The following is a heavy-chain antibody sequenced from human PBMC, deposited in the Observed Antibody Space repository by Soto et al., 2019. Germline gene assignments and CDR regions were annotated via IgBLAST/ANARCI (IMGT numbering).Heavy chain of an antibody. D-gene: IGHD3-10*01. CDR2: IDPSDSHT. CDR3: AGGGVRGVITRTRDYYGMDV. V-gene: IGHV5-10-1*01. Sequence: PGESLKISCEGSGYSFINYWITWVRQMPGKGLEWMGRIDPSDSHTNYSPSFQGHVTISADKSITTAYLQWSGLKASDTAMYYCAGGGVRGVITRTRDYYGMDVWGQGTTVTVSS. J-gene: IGHJ6*02. CDR1: GYSFINYW.